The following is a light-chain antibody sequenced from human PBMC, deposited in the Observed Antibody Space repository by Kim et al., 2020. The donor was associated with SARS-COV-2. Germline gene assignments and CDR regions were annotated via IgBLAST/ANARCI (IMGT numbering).Light chain of an antibody. J-gene: IGLJ2*01. Sequence: APGKTGRITCGGNNIGSKSVHGYQQKPGQAPVLVVYDDSDRPSGIPERFSGSNSGNTATLTISRVEAGDEADYYCQVWDSSSDHVVFGGGTQLTVL. CDR3: QVWDSSSDHVV. V-gene: IGLV3-21*03. CDR1: NIGSKS. CDR2: DDS.